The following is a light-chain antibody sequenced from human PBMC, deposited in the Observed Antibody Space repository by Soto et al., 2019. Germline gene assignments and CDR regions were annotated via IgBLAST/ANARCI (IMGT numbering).Light chain of an antibody. Sequence: EIVLTQSPATLSVYPGERVTLSCRASQSVSSYLAWYQQKPGQAPRLLIYDASNRATGIPARFSGSGSGTDFTLTISSLEPEDFAVYYCQQRSNWPITFGQGTRLEI. CDR3: QQRSNWPIT. CDR1: QSVSSY. J-gene: IGKJ5*01. V-gene: IGKV3-11*01. CDR2: DAS.